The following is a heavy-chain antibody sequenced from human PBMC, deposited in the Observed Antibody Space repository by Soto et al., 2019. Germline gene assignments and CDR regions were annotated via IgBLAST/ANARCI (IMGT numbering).Heavy chain of an antibody. D-gene: IGHD3-3*01. CDR1: EFTVTNNE. Sequence: PGGSLRLSCAASEFTVTNNEMSWVRQAPGKGLEWVSILYSGGNTYYADSVEGRFTISRDGSKNTLYLHMNSLRAEDTAVYYCAPRLTIFGIVKLSTWFDPWGQGTLVTVSS. V-gene: IGHV3-53*01. CDR2: LYSGGNT. CDR3: APRLTIFGIVKLSTWFDP. J-gene: IGHJ5*02.